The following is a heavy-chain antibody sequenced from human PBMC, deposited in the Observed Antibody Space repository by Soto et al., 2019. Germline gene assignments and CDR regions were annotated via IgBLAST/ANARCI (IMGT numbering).Heavy chain of an antibody. V-gene: IGHV1-46*03. J-gene: IGHJ5*02. CDR2: INPSGGST. Sequence: ASVKVSCKASGYTFTSYYMHWVRLAPGKGLEWMGIINPSGGSTSYAQKFQGRVTMTRDTSTSTVYMELSSLRSEDTAVYYCARVADIVVVPAAPVAWFDPWGQGTLVTVSS. CDR3: ARVADIVVVPAAPVAWFDP. D-gene: IGHD2-2*01. CDR1: GYTFTSYY.